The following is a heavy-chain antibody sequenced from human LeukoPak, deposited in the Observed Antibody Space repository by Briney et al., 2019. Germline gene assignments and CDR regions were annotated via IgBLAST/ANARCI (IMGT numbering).Heavy chain of an antibody. D-gene: IGHD3-22*01. CDR1: GGSISSSSYY. CDR3: ARDGHYDSSGPLGY. CDR2: IYYSGST. J-gene: IGHJ4*02. Sequence: SETLPLTCTVSGGSISSSSYYWGWIRQPPGKGLEWIGSIYYSGSTYYNPSLKSRVTISVDTSKNQFSLKLSSVTAADTAVYYCARDGHYDSSGPLGYWGQGTLVTVSS. V-gene: IGHV4-39*07.